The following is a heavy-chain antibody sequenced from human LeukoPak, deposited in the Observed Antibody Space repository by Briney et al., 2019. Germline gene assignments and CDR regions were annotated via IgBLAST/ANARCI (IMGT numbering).Heavy chain of an antibody. V-gene: IGHV3-23*01. D-gene: IGHD3-9*01. CDR3: AKGGLTLRYFDWLLNY. CDR2: ISGSGGTT. CDR1: GFTFSSYA. Sequence: PGGSLRLSCAASGFTFSSYAMTWVRQAPGKGLEWVSAISGSGGTTFYADSVKGRFTISRDNSENTLYLQMNSLRAEDTAVYYCAKGGLTLRYFDWLLNYWGQGTLVTVSS. J-gene: IGHJ4*02.